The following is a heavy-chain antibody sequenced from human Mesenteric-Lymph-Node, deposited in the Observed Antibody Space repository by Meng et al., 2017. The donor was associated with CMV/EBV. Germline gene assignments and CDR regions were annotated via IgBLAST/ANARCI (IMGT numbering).Heavy chain of an antibody. J-gene: IGHJ4*02. V-gene: IGHV3-23*01. CDR2: ISGSGGST. D-gene: IGHD1-1*01. CDR3: AIPGGGDY. CDR1: GFTFSSYA. Sequence: GESLKISCAASGFTFSSYAMSWVRQAPGKGLEWVSAISGSGGSTYYADSVKGRFTISRDNSKNTLYLQMNSPRAEDTAVYYCAIPGGGDYWGQGTLVTVSS.